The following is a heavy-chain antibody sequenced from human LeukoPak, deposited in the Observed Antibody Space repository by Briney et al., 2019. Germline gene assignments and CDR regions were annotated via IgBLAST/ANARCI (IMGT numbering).Heavy chain of an antibody. CDR3: AKAELGVDTFFDY. Sequence: GGSLRLSCAASGFTFSSYSMNWVRQAPGKGLEWVATLSGSGAGTYYSDSVQGRFTISRDNSKRTLFLQMNSLRAEDTAFYYCAKAELGVDTFFDYWGQGTLVTVSS. CDR2: LSGSGAGT. J-gene: IGHJ4*02. D-gene: IGHD3-3*01. V-gene: IGHV3-23*01. CDR1: GFTFSSYS.